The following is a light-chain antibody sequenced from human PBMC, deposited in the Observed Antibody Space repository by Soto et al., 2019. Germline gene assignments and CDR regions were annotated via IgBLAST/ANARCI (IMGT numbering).Light chain of an antibody. V-gene: IGKV1-16*02. Sequence: DIQMTQSPSSLSASVGDIVTITCRASQGIRNSLAWFKQKPGKAPKSLIHAANSLRSGVPSKFSGSGSGTDFTLTISSLQPEDVATYFCQQYNDYPLTFGGGTKVEI. CDR2: AAN. CDR3: QQYNDYPLT. CDR1: QGIRNS. J-gene: IGKJ4*01.